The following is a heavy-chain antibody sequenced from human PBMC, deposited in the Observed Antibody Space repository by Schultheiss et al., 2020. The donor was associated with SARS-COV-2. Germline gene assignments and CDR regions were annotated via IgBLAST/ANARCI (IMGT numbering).Heavy chain of an antibody. CDR3: AREGGVGSGDFDY. V-gene: IGHV3-30*03. J-gene: IGHJ4*02. D-gene: IGHD2-15*01. CDR2: ISYDGSNK. CDR1: GFTFSSYS. Sequence: GGSLRLSCAASGFTFSSYSMNWVRQAPGKGLEWVAVISYDGSNKYYADSVKGRFTISRDNSKNTLYLQMNSLRAEDTAVYYCAREGGVGSGDFDYWGQGTLVTVSS.